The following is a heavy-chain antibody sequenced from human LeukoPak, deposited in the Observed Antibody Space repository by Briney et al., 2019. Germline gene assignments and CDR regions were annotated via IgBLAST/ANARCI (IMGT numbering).Heavy chain of an antibody. V-gene: IGHV3-30-3*01. CDR1: GFTFSSYA. CDR2: ISSDGNNK. CDR3: ARDEYLWVVIQLGLFDY. D-gene: IGHD2-2*01. J-gene: IGHJ4*02. Sequence: PGGSLRLSCAASGFTFSSYAMHWLRQAPGKGLEWVAVISSDGNNKYYADSVKGRFTISRDNSKNTLYLQMNSLRAEDTAVYYCARDEYLWVVIQLGLFDYWGQGTLVTVSS.